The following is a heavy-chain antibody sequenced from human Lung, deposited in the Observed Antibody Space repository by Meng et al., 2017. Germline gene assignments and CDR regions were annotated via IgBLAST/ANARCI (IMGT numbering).Heavy chain of an antibody. D-gene: IGHD2-15*01. CDR3: ARFETVGVATGDF. Sequence: DVQLVESWGGLVTPGGAVRCSCAASGFTFSNYRMNWVRPAPGKGLELVSSISSDSRYIFYADSVKGRFTIYRDNAKNSLYLLMIGLRPEDTAVFYCARFETVGVATGDFWGQGTLVTVSS. V-gene: IGHV3-21*01. CDR2: ISSDSRYI. CDR1: GFTFSNYR. J-gene: IGHJ4*02.